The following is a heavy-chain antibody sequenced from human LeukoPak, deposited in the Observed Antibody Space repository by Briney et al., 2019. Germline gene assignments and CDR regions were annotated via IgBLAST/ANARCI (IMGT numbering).Heavy chain of an antibody. V-gene: IGHV1-69*13. CDR1: GGTFSSYA. D-gene: IGHD2-15*01. Sequence: PVKVSCKASGGTFSSYAISWVRQAPGQGLEWMGGIIPIFGTANYAQKFQGRVTITADESTSTAYMELSSLRSEDTAVYYCAREGVAATHYYYYYCGMDVWGQGTTVTVSS. CDR2: IIPIFGTA. J-gene: IGHJ6*02. CDR3: AREGVAATHYYYYYCGMDV.